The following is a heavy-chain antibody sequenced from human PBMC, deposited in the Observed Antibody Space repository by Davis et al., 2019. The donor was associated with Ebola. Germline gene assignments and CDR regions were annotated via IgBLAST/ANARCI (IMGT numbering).Heavy chain of an antibody. CDR2: INHSGST. V-gene: IGHV4-34*01. D-gene: IGHD4-11*01. Sequence: PSETLSLTCAVYGGSFSGYYWSWIRQPPGKGLEWIGEINHSGSTNYNPSLKSRVTISVDTSKDQFSLKLSSVTAADTAVYYCARHLYYNKGFDYWGQGTLVTVSS. J-gene: IGHJ4*02. CDR3: ARHLYYNKGFDY. CDR1: GGSFSGYY.